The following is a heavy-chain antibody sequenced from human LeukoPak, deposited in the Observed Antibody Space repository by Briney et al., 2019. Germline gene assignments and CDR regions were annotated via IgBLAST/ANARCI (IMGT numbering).Heavy chain of an antibody. J-gene: IGHJ4*02. Sequence: SETLSLTCTVSGGSINNYYWSWIRQPPGKGLEWIAYIYETGHTGYNPSLKTRVTIFLDTSKNQFSLKLNSVTAADTAVYYCARHFLRGGFDSWGQGTLVAVSS. CDR1: GGSINNYY. CDR3: ARHFLRGGFDS. V-gene: IGHV4-59*08. CDR2: IYETGHT. D-gene: IGHD5-12*01.